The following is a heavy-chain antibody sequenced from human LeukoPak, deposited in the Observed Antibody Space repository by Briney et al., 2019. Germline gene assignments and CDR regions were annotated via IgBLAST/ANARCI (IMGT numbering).Heavy chain of an antibody. Sequence: GGSLRLSCAASGFTFSSYGMHWVRQATGKGLEWVSAIGTAGDTYYPGSVKGRFTISRENAKNSLYLQMNSLRAGDTAVYYCARVAIDSRYRDYWGQGTLVTVSS. V-gene: IGHV3-13*01. CDR3: ARVAIDSRYRDY. D-gene: IGHD3-9*01. CDR2: IGTAGDT. CDR1: GFTFSSYG. J-gene: IGHJ4*02.